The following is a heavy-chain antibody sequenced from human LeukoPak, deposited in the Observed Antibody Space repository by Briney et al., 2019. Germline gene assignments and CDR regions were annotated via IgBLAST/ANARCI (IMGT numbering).Heavy chain of an antibody. J-gene: IGHJ4*02. V-gene: IGHV4-34*01. D-gene: IGHD2-15*01. CDR3: AAYCSGGSCYPP. CDR1: GGSFSGYY. Sequence: SETLSLTCAVYGGSFSGYYWSWIRQPPGKGLEWIGEINHSGSTNYNPSLKSRVTISLDTSKNQSSLKLSSVTAADTAVYYCAAYCSGGSCYPPWGQGTLVTVSS. CDR2: INHSGST.